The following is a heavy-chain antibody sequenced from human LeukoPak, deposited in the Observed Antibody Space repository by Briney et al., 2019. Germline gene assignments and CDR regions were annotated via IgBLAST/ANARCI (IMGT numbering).Heavy chain of an antibody. CDR3: AREATYYYDSSGYYFDY. CDR2: IYYSGST. D-gene: IGHD3-22*01. Sequence: SETLSLTCTVSGGSISSYYWSWIRQPPGKGLEWIGYIYYSGSTNYNPSLKSRVTISVDTSKNQFSLKLSSVTAADTAVYYCAREATYYYDSSGYYFDYWGQGTLVTVSS. CDR1: GGSISSYY. J-gene: IGHJ4*02. V-gene: IGHV4-59*01.